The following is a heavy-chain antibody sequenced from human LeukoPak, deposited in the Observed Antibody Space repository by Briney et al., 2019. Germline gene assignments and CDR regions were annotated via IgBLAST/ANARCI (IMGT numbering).Heavy chain of an antibody. Sequence: GGSLRLSRAASGFTFSSYAMSWVRQAPGKGLEWVSRITNDGSSTTYADSVKGRFTISRDNAKNMLYLQVNSLRAEDTAVYYCATRQGGNPAYWGQGTLVTVSS. CDR2: ITNDGSST. J-gene: IGHJ4*02. V-gene: IGHV3-74*01. D-gene: IGHD1-14*01. CDR1: GFTFSSYA. CDR3: ATRQGGNPAY.